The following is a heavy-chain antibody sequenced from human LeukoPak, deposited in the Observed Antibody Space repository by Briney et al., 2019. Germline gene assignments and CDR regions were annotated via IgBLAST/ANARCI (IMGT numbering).Heavy chain of an antibody. Sequence: SVTLCLTCAVYGGSFSGYYWSWIRQPPGKGLEWIGEIKHSGRTNYNPSLKSRVTISVDTSKNQFSLKLSSVTAADTAVYYCARDMASQWLVPSIFDYWGQGTLVTVSS. CDR1: GGSFSGYY. D-gene: IGHD6-19*01. CDR2: IKHSGRT. V-gene: IGHV4-34*01. CDR3: ARDMASQWLVPSIFDY. J-gene: IGHJ4*02.